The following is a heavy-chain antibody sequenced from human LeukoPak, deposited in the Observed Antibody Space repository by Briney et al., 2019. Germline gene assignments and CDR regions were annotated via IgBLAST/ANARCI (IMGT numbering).Heavy chain of an antibody. V-gene: IGHV3-23*01. CDR3: AKDRRVLAGGWYPFDY. CDR2: ISGSGGST. D-gene: IGHD6-19*01. J-gene: IGHJ4*02. Sequence: PGGSLRLSCAASGFTFSSYAMSWVRQAPGKGLEWVSAISGSGGSTYYADSVKGRFTISRDNSKNTLYLQMNSLRAEDTAVYYCAKDRRVLAGGWYPFDYWGQGTLVTVSS. CDR1: GFTFSSYA.